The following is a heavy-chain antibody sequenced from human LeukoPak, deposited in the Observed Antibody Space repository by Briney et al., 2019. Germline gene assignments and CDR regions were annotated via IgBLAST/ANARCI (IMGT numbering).Heavy chain of an antibody. Sequence: GESLKISCKGSGYSFTNYWIGWVRQMPGKGLEWMGIIYPGDSDTRYSPSFQGQVTISADKSISTAYLQWSSLKASDTAMYYCARRPPLYSSRIDYFDYWGQGTLVTVSS. CDR3: ARRPPLYSSRIDYFDY. CDR2: IYPGDSDT. V-gene: IGHV5-51*01. D-gene: IGHD6-13*01. CDR1: GYSFTNYW. J-gene: IGHJ4*02.